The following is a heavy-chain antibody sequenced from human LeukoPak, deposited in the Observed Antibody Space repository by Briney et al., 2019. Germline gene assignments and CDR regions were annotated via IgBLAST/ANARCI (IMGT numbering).Heavy chain of an antibody. CDR1: GGSFSGYY. CDR3: RVGLPVAGLELPDDY. D-gene: IGHD6-19*01. V-gene: IGHV4-34*01. CDR2: INHSGST. Sequence: LETLSLTCAVYGGSFSGYYWSWIRQPPGKGLEWIGEINHSGSTNYNPSLKSRVTISVDTSKNQFSLKLSSVTAADTAVYYCRVGLPVAGLELPDDYWGQGTLVTVSS. J-gene: IGHJ4*02.